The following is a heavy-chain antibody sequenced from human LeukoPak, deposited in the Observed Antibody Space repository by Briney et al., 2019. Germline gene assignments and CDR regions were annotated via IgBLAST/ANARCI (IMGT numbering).Heavy chain of an antibody. CDR3: ARERITIFGVVIERANWFDP. J-gene: IGHJ5*02. V-gene: IGHV1-46*01. CDR1: GYTFTSYY. Sequence: ASVKVSCKASGYTFTSYYMHWVRQAPGQGLEWMGIINPSGGSTSYAQKFQGRVTMTRDTSTSTVYMELSSLRSEDTAVYYCARERITIFGVVIERANWFDPWGQGTLVTVSS. CDR2: INPSGGST. D-gene: IGHD3-3*01.